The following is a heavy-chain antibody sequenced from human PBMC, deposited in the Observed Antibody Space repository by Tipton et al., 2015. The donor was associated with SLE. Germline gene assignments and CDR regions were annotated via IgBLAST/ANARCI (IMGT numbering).Heavy chain of an antibody. D-gene: IGHD4-11*01. CDR1: GGSFSGYY. V-gene: IGHV4-34*01. CDR2: INHSGST. J-gene: IGHJ4*02. Sequence: TLSLTCAVYGGSFSGYYWSWIRQPPGKGLEWIGEINHSGSTNYNPSLKSRVTISVDTSKNQFSLKLSSVTAADTAVYYCARGGQFLDYWGQGTLVTVSS. CDR3: ARGGQFLDY.